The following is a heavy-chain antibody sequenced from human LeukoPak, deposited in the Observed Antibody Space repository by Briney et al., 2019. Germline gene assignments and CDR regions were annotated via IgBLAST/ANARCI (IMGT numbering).Heavy chain of an antibody. V-gene: IGHV3-74*01. Sequence: GGSLRLSCAASGFTFSSYWMHWVRQAPGKGLGWVSRINSDGTSTSYADSVKGRFTISRDNAKNTLYLQMNSLRAEDTAVYYCAREFRQWLVDDAFDIWGQGTMVTVSS. CDR3: AREFRQWLVDDAFDI. CDR1: GFTFSSYW. CDR2: INSDGTST. D-gene: IGHD6-19*01. J-gene: IGHJ3*02.